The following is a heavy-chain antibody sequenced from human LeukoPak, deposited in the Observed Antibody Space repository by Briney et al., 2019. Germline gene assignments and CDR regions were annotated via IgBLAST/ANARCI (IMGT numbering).Heavy chain of an antibody. CDR2: INPNSGGT. CDR3: ARDWDIVVVPAAIPFDY. CDR1: GYTFTGYY. V-gene: IGHV1-2*02. D-gene: IGHD2-2*01. J-gene: IGHJ4*02. Sequence: ASVKVSCKASGYTFTGYYMHWVRQAPGQGLEWMGWINPNSGGTNYAQKFQGRVTMTRDTSISTAYTELSRLRSDDTAVYYCARDWDIVVVPAAIPFDYWGQGTLVTVSS.